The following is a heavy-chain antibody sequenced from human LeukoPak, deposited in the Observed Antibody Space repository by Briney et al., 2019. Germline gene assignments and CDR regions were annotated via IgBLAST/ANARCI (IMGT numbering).Heavy chain of an antibody. D-gene: IGHD6-13*01. J-gene: IGHJ6*03. Sequence: ASVKVSCKASGYTFTSYDINWVRQATGQGLEWMGWMNPNSGNTGYAQKFQGRVTITRNTSISTAYMELSSLRSEDTAVYYCARGPAAAGFHYWVGYYYYYMDVWGKGTTVTVSS. CDR2: MNPNSGNT. V-gene: IGHV1-8*03. CDR3: ARGPAAAGFHYWVGYYYYYMDV. CDR1: GYTFTSYD.